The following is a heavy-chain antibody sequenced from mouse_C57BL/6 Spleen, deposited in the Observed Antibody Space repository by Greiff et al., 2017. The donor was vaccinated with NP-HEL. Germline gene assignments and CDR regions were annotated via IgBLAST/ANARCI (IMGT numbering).Heavy chain of an antibody. CDR1: GFTFSDYG. J-gene: IGHJ4*01. CDR3: ARAYDYDAMDY. CDR2: ISSGSSTI. V-gene: IGHV5-17*01. D-gene: IGHD6-5*01. Sequence: EVHLVESGGGLVKPGGSLKLSCAASGFTFSDYGMHWVRQAPEKGLEWVAYISSGSSTIYYADTVKGRFTISRDNAKNTLFLQMTSLRSEDTAMYYCARAYDYDAMDYWGQGTSVPVSS.